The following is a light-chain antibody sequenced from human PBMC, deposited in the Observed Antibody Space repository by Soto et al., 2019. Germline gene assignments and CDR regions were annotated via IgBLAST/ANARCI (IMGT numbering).Light chain of an antibody. V-gene: IGKV3-20*01. CDR1: QSVSNSY. CDR3: QQYGSSPYT. CDR2: GVS. Sequence: EIVLTQSPGTLSLSPGERATISCRASQSVSNSYLAWYQQKPGQAPRLLIYGVSSRATGIPDRFSGSGSGTDFTLTISRLEPEDFAVYYCQQYGSSPYTFGQGTKLEI. J-gene: IGKJ2*01.